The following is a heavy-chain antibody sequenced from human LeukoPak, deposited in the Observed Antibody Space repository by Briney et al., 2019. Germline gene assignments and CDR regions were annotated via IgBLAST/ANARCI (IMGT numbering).Heavy chain of an antibody. J-gene: IGHJ5*02. CDR3: ARDAGGYGFDP. V-gene: IGHV4-61*02. D-gene: IGHD6-13*01. CDR1: GGSISSGSYY. Sequence: PSQTLSLTCTGSGGSISSGSYYWSWIRQPAGKGLEWIGRIYTSGSTNYNPSLKSRVTISVDTSKNQFSLKLSSVTAADTAVYYCARDAGGYGFDPWGQGTLVTVSS. CDR2: IYTSGST.